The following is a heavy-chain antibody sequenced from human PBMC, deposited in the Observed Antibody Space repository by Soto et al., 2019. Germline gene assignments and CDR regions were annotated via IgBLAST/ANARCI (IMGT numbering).Heavy chain of an antibody. D-gene: IGHD3-3*01. CDR3: ARGGGYDFRSSQAPPIDV. CDR1: GGSVSSGSYY. CDR2: LYYTGST. V-gene: IGHV4-61*01. J-gene: IGHJ6*02. Sequence: PSETLALNCTVSGGSVSSGSYYGSWLRQPPWKGLEWIGYLYYTGSTNYNPALKSRVTISLDTSKTQFSLKLGSVTAADTAVYYCARGGGYDFRSSQAPPIDVWGQGTTVTVSS.